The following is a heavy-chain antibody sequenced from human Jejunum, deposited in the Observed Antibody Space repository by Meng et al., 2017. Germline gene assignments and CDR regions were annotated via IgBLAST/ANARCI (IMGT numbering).Heavy chain of an antibody. D-gene: IGHD1-26*01. Sequence: QVQLQEPGLGLVRPSVTLSLICTVSGGSVGRPGYQWGWIRQPPGRGLEWIGYANTNYNPSLKRRVTISLDTSRNLFSLSLTSVTAADTAVYYCARDSMGSLDYWGQGILVTVSS. CDR3: ARDSMGSLDY. V-gene: IGHV4-61*08. CDR2: ANT. J-gene: IGHJ4*02. CDR1: GGSVGRPGYQ.